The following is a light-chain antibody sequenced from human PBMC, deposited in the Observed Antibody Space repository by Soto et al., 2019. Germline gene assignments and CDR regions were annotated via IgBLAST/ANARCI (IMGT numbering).Light chain of an antibody. V-gene: IGLV2-14*01. CDR3: SSYTSTWV. J-gene: IGLJ1*01. Sequence: QSALTQPASASGSPGQSITISCTGASSDIGGYKYVSWYQQYPGEAPKLILYDVNSRPSGVSNRFSGSKSGNTASLTISGLQAVDEADYYCSSYTSTWVFGTGTQLTVL. CDR1: SSDIGGYKY. CDR2: DVN.